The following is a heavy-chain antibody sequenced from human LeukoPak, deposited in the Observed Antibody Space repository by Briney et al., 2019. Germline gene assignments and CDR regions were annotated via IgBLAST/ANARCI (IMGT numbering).Heavy chain of an antibody. CDR2: IFASGST. CDR3: ARQGFSVAGKRSWFDP. Sequence: PSETLSLTYTVSDASISGYYWSWIRQPPGKGLEWIGYIFASGSTNYNPSLKSRVTISVDTSKNHLSLKLISVTAADTAVYYCARQGFSVAGKRSWFDPWGQGTLVTVSS. V-gene: IGHV4-4*09. J-gene: IGHJ5*02. D-gene: IGHD6-19*01. CDR1: DASISGYY.